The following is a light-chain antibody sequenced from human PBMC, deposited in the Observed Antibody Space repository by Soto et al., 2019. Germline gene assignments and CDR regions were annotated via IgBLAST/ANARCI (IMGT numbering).Light chain of an antibody. J-gene: IGLJ3*02. Sequence: QSALTQPASVSGSPGQSITISCTGTSSDVGGYNYVSWFQQHPGKAPKLKIYEVSNRPSGVSNRFSGSKSGNTAYLTISELQAEDEADYYCTSFPTICNWVFGGGTKLTVL. CDR1: SSDVGGYNY. CDR2: EVS. V-gene: IGLV2-14*01. CDR3: TSFPTICNWV.